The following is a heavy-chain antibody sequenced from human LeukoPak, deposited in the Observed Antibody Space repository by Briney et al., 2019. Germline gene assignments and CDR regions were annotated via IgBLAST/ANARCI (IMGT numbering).Heavy chain of an antibody. J-gene: IGHJ4*02. CDR1: GFTFGGHW. Sequence: GGSLRLSCVASGFTFGGHWMNWVRQAPGQGMEWVANINTDGSGKYHVDSVQGRFTISRDNAKNSLYLQMNSLRAEDTPVYYCVRDATGLTNWGQGTLVTVSS. CDR3: VRDATGLTN. D-gene: IGHD4-11*01. CDR2: INTDGSGK. V-gene: IGHV3-7*01.